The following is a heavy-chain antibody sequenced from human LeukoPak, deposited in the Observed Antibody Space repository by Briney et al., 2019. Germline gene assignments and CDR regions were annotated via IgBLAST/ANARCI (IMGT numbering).Heavy chain of an antibody. CDR1: GGSISSSSHS. J-gene: IGHJ5*02. D-gene: IGHD1-1*01. CDR2: IYYTGRT. V-gene: IGHV4-39*01. CDR3: AQSLGSGNWIGNWFDP. Sequence: SETLSLTCTVPGGSISSSSHSWGWIRQPPGKGLEWTGTIYYTGRTYYNPSLESRLTISVDTSKNQFSLKLTSVTAADTAIYYCAQSLGSGNWIGNWFDPWGQGTLVTVSS.